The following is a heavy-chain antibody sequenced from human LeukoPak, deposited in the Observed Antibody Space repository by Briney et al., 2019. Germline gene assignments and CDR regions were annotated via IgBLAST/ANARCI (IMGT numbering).Heavy chain of an antibody. CDR3: ARLSSYSSGLIQH. CDR1: GGSISSSSYY. CDR2: IYYSGST. Sequence: PSETLSLTCTVSGGSISSSSYYWGWIRQPPGKGLEWIGSIYYSGSTYYNPSLKSRVPISVDTSKNQFSLKLSSVTAADTAVYYCARLSSYSSGLIQHWGQGTLVTVSS. J-gene: IGHJ1*01. V-gene: IGHV4-39*01. D-gene: IGHD6-19*01.